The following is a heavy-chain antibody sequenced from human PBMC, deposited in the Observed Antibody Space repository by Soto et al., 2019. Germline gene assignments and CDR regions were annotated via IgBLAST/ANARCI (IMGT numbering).Heavy chain of an antibody. CDR3: ARQYCSGTSCYWYFDF. D-gene: IGHD2-2*01. J-gene: IGHJ4*02. Sequence: QVRLVQSGADVQRPGASMNISCQASGYQFTGSYLHWVRRAPGHGLQWMGMINPDTGSTTYAETFQARSTMTTDKSAGTVFLGLGRLTSDDTATYYCARQYCSGTSCYWYFDFWGQGTFVSVSS. CDR1: GYQFTGSY. CDR2: INPDTGST. V-gene: IGHV1-46*01.